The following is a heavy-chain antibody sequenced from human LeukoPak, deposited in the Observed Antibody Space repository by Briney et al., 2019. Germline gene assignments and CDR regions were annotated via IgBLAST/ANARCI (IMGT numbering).Heavy chain of an antibody. Sequence: PGGSLRLSCAASGFTFSSYSMNWVRQTPGKGLEWIGSIYHSGTTHSNPSLKSRVTISVDTSQNQFSLRLSSVTAADTAIYYCARGDSGVRWFDPWGQGTLVTVSS. CDR1: GFTFSSYS. CDR3: ARGDSGVRWFDP. D-gene: IGHD6-19*01. CDR2: IYHSGTT. V-gene: IGHV4-38-2*01. J-gene: IGHJ5*02.